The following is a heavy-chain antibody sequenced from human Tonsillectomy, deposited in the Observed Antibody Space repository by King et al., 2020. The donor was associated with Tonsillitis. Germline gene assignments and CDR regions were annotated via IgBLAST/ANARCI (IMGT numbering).Heavy chain of an antibody. CDR2: ITRGGGRT. V-gene: IGHV3-43*01. D-gene: IGHD3-10*01. CDR3: AKDAYFYGSGSPRMEV. CDR1: GFTFDDYT. J-gene: IGHJ6*01. Sequence: VQLVESGGIVVQPGGSLRLSCAASGFTFDDYTMHWVRQAPGKGLEWVSLITRGGGRTYYADSVKGRFTISRDNSKNSLYLQMNSRRTEDSALYYCAKDAYFYGSGSPRMEVWGQGTTDTLSS.